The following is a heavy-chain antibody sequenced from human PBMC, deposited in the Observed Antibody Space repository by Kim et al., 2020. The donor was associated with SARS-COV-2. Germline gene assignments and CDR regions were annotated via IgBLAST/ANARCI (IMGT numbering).Heavy chain of an antibody. J-gene: IGHJ6*02. CDR3: AKDIGEEGAYGMDV. Sequence: ADSVKGRFTISRDNSKNSLYLQMNSLRTEDTALYYCAKDIGEEGAYGMDVWGQGTTVTVSS. V-gene: IGHV3-43*01.